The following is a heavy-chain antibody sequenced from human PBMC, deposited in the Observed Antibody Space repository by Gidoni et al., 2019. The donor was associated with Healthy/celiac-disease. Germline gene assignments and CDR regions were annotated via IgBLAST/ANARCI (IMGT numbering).Heavy chain of an antibody. V-gene: IGHV3-21*01. Sequence: EVQLVESGGGLVKPGGSLRPSCAASGFNFSSYSMHWVRQAPGKGLEWVSSISSSSSYIYYADSVKGRFTISIDNAKNSLYLQMNSLRAEDTAVYYCARGGSYLGFDYWGQGTLVTVSS. CDR1: GFNFSSYS. CDR2: ISSSSSYI. D-gene: IGHD1-26*01. J-gene: IGHJ4*02. CDR3: ARGGSYLGFDY.